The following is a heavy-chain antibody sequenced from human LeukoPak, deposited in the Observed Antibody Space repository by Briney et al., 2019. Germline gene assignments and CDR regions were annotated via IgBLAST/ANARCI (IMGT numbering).Heavy chain of an antibody. V-gene: IGHV1-2*02. CDR1: GYTFTGYY. CDR2: INPNSGGT. Sequence: ASVKVSCKASGYTFTGYYMHWVRQAPGQGLEWMGWINPNSGGTNYAQKFQGRVTMTRDTSISTAYMGLSRLRSDDTAVYYCARGSSGSVYYYYYYMDVWGKGTTVTVSS. J-gene: IGHJ6*03. D-gene: IGHD6-19*01. CDR3: ARGSSGSVYYYYYYMDV.